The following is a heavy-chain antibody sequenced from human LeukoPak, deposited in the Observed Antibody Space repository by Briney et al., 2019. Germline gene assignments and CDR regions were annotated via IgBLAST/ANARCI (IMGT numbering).Heavy chain of an antibody. J-gene: IGHJ6*03. D-gene: IGHD6-6*01. CDR3: ARRTSSSSRSYYYMDV. V-gene: IGHV5-51*01. Sequence: GESLKTSCKGSGYSFTSYWIGWVRQMPGKGLEWMGIIYPGDSDTRYSPSFQGQVTISADKSISTAYLQWSSLKASDTAMYYCARRTSSSSRSYYYMDVRGKGTTVTVS. CDR2: IYPGDSDT. CDR1: GYSFTSYW.